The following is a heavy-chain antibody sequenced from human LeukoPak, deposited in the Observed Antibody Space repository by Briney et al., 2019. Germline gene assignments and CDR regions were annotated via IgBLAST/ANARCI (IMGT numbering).Heavy chain of an antibody. D-gene: IGHD5-18*01. Sequence: KGLEWVANIKQDGSEKYYVDSVKGRFTISRDNAKNSLNLQMNSLRAEDTAVYYCARDSPERGYNYGPLDNYFAYWGQGTLVTVSS. CDR2: IKQDGSEK. CDR3: ARDSPERGYNYGPLDNYFAY. J-gene: IGHJ4*02. V-gene: IGHV3-7*01.